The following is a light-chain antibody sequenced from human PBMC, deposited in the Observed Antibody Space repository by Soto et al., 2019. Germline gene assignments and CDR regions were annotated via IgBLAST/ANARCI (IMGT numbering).Light chain of an antibody. CDR2: DVS. CDR3: QHYNSYLGS. Sequence: DIQMTQSPSTLSASVGDRVTISCRASQTVSTWLAWYQQRPGKAPNLLIYDVSTLASGVPSRFSGSGSGTEFTLTITGLQPDDFATYYCQHYNSYLGSFGQGTKLEIK. J-gene: IGKJ2*01. V-gene: IGKV1-5*01. CDR1: QTVSTW.